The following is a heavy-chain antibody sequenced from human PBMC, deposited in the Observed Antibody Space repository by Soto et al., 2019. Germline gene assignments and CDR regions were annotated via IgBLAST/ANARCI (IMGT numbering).Heavy chain of an antibody. CDR3: ARDYQIGQWLPQGY. CDR1: GYTFTSYG. J-gene: IGHJ4*02. Sequence: GASVKVSCKASGYTFTSYGISWVRQAPGQGLEWMGWISAYNGNTNYAQRLQGRVTMTTDTSTSTAYMELRSLRSDDTAVYYCARDYQIGQWLPQGYWGQGTLVTVSS. V-gene: IGHV1-18*01. CDR2: ISAYNGNT. D-gene: IGHD6-19*01.